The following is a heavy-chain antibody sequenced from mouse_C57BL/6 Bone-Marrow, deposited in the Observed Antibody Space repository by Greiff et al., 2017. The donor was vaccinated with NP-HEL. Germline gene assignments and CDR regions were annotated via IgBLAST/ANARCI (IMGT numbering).Heavy chain of an antibody. J-gene: IGHJ2*01. D-gene: IGHD2-12*01. Sequence: EVQLQQSGPELVKPGASVKISCKASGYTFTDYNMDWVKQSHGKSLEWIGDINPNNGGTIYNQKFKGKATLTVDKSSSTAYMELRSLTSEDTAVYYCARQTHLSYRDYCLDYWGQGTTLTVSS. V-gene: IGHV1-18*01. CDR1: GYTFTDYN. CDR3: ARQTHLSYRDYCLDY. CDR2: INPNNGGT.